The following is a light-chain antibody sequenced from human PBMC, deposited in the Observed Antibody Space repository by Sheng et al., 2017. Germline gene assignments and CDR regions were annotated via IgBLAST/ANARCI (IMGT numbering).Light chain of an antibody. Sequence: DIQMTQSPSSLSASVGDRVIISCRASQDISNHLAWFQQKPGKGPKSLIFAASRLQSGVPSKFSGSGSGTDFTLTISGLQPEDFATYYCQQYDTFPWTFGQGTRMEIK. CDR1: QDISNH. V-gene: IGKV1-16*02. CDR2: AAS. J-gene: IGKJ1*01. CDR3: QQYDTFPWT.